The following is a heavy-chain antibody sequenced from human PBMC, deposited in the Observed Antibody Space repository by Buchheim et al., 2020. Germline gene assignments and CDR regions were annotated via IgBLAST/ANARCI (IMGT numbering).Heavy chain of an antibody. V-gene: IGHV5-51*01. J-gene: IGHJ6*02. D-gene: IGHD3-10*01. CDR3: ARQNGLLCFGEDVSGYYYSMDV. Sequence: EVQLVQSGAEVKKPGESLKISCKGSGYSFTSYWIGWVRQMPGKGLEWMGIIYPGDSDTRYSPSFQGQVTISADKSISTAYPQWSSLKASDTAMYYCARQNGLLCFGEDVSGYYYSMDVWGQGTT. CDR2: IYPGDSDT. CDR1: GYSFTSYW.